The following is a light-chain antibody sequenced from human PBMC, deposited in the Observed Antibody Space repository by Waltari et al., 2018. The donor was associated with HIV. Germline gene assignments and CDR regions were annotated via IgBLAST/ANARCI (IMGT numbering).Light chain of an antibody. CDR3: QQYNNWPHS. CDR1: QSVSSN. J-gene: IGKJ2*03. V-gene: IGKV3-15*01. Sequence: EIVMTQSPATLSVSPGERATLSCRASQSVSSNLAWYQQKPGQAPRLLIYGSSTRATGIPARFSGSGSGTEFTLTISSLQSEDFAVYYCQQYNNWPHSFGQGTKLEIK. CDR2: GSS.